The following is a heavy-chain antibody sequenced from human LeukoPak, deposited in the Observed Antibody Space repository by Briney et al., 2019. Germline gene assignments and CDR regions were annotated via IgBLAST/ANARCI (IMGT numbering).Heavy chain of an antibody. J-gene: IGHJ3*02. CDR2: IYSGGST. V-gene: IGHV3-53*01. D-gene: IGHD3-22*01. CDR3: AKGRFSMIFVVIGDAFDI. CDR1: GFTVSSNY. Sequence: PGGSLRLSCAASGFTVSSNYMSWVRQAPGKGLEWVSVIYSGGSTYYADSVKGRFTISRDNSKNTMYLQMNSLRAEDTAVYYCAKGRFSMIFVVIGDAFDIWGQGAMVTVSS.